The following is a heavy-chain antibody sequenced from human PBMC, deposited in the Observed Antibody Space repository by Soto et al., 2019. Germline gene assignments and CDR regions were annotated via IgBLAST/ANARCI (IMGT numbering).Heavy chain of an antibody. V-gene: IGHV1-69*14. D-gene: IGHD1-26*01. CDR3: AIPTSGNFYFDY. Sequence: QVQLVQSGAEVKKPGSSVKVSCKASGGTFSSYAISWLRQAPGQGLEWMGGIIAIFGKATYAQKFQGRLTITADKSTTTAYMELSSLRSDDTAVYYCAIPTSGNFYFDYWGQGTLFTVSA. CDR1: GGTFSSYA. J-gene: IGHJ4*02. CDR2: IIAIFGKA.